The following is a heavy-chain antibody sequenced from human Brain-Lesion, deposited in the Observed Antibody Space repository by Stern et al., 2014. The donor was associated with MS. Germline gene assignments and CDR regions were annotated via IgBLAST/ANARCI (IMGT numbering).Heavy chain of an antibody. D-gene: IGHD5-12*01. V-gene: IGHV5-51*03. Sequence: EVQLEESGAEVKKPGESLKISCEASGYLFDDYWIGWVRQMSGRGLELVAIIFPRDSNTRYSPSVQGQVTLSADKSISTAYLQGSSWKASDPAIFYWAKSPATPSGYDRFDYWGQGALVNVSS. J-gene: IGHJ4*02. CDR3: AKSPATPSGYDRFDY. CDR1: GYLFDDYW. CDR2: IFPRDSNT.